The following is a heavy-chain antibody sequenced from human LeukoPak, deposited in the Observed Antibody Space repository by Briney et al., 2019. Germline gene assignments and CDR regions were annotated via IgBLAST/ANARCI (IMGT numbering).Heavy chain of an antibody. CDR2: IYYSGST. J-gene: IGHJ3*01. V-gene: IGHV4-59*11. CDR3: ARKIGAFGV. CDR1: GGSISSHN. Sequence: SETLSLTCTVSGGSISSHNWSWVWQPPGKGLEWIGYIYYSGSTYYNPSLKSRVTISVDTSKSQCSLKLGSVTDADTAVYYCARKIGAFGVWGQGIMVTVSS.